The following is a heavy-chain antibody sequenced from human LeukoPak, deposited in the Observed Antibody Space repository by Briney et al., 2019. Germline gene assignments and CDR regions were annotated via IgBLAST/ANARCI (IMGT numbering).Heavy chain of an antibody. CDR1: GFTFSSYA. J-gene: IGHJ4*02. D-gene: IGHD1-26*01. CDR2: ISYDGSNK. V-gene: IGHV3-30*01. CDR3: ARASIVGETGYFDY. Sequence: GGSLRLSCAASGFTFSSYAMHWVRQAPGKGLEWVAVISYDGSNKYYADSVKGRFTISRDNSKNTLYLQMNSLRAEDTAVYYCARASIVGETGYFDYWGQGTLVTVSS.